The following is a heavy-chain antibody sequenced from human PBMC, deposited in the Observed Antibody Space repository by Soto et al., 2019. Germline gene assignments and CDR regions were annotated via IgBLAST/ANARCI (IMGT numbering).Heavy chain of an antibody. CDR3: ARDGDYDFWSGYPWHYYGMDV. D-gene: IGHD3-3*01. J-gene: IGHJ6*02. CDR2: ISWNSGSI. V-gene: IGHV3-9*01. CDR1: GFTFDDYS. Sequence: GGSLRLSCAASGFTFDDYSMHWVRQAPGKGLEWVSGISWNSGSIGYADSVKGRFTISRDNAKNTLYLQMNSLRAEDTAVYYCARDGDYDFWSGYPWHYYGMDVWGQGTTVTVSS.